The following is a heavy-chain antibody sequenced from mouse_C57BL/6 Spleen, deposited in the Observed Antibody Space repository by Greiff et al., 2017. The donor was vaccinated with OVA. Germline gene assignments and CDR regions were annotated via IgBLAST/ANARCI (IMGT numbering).Heavy chain of an antibody. D-gene: IGHD2-5*01. CDR3: ARMGYYSNPFDY. CDR1: GFNIKNTY. CDR2: IDPANGNT. Sequence: EVKLVESVAELVRPGASVKLSCTASGFNIKNTYMHWVKQRPEQGLEWIGRIDPANGNTKYAPKFQGKATITADTSSNTSYLQLSSLTSEDTAIYYCARMGYYSNPFDYWGQGTTLTVSS. J-gene: IGHJ2*01. V-gene: IGHV14-3*01.